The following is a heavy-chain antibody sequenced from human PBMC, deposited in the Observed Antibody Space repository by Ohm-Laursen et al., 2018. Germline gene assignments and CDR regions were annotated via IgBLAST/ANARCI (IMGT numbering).Heavy chain of an antibody. CDR3: ARDSSGSGGDSDY. Sequence: SLRLSCAASGFIFSNYWMYWVRQAPGKGLVWVSRINTDGSSTTYADSVKGRFTISRDNAKDSLFLQMNSLRAEDTAVYYCARDSSGSGGDSDYWGQGTLVTVSS. CDR2: INTDGSST. V-gene: IGHV3-74*01. J-gene: IGHJ4*02. D-gene: IGHD3-10*01. CDR1: GFIFSNYW.